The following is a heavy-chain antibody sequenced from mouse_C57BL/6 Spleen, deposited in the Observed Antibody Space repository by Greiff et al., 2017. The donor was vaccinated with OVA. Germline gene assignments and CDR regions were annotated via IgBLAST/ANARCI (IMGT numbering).Heavy chain of an antibody. Sequence: QVQLQQPGTELVKPGASVKLSCKASGYTFTSYWMHWVKQRPGQGLEWIGNINPSNGGTNYNEKFKSKATLTVDKSSSTAYMQLISLTSEDSSVYYCSRNRDSSGYTWVAYWGQGTLVTVSA. V-gene: IGHV1-53*01. CDR2: INPSNGGT. J-gene: IGHJ3*01. D-gene: IGHD3-2*02. CDR3: SRNRDSSGYTWVAY. CDR1: GYTFTSYW.